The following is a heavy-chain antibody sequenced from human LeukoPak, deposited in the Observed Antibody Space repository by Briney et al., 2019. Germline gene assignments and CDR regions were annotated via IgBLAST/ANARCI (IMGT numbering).Heavy chain of an antibody. CDR3: ARGDYYDSSGYYYGDY. D-gene: IGHD3-22*01. J-gene: IGHJ4*02. CDR1: GFTFSSYG. V-gene: IGHV3-30*02. CDR2: IRYDGSNK. Sequence: GGSLRLSCAASGFTFSSYGMHWVRQAPGKGLEWVAFIRYDGSNKYYADSVKGRFTISRDNSKNTLYLQMNSLRAEDTAVYYCARGDYYDSSGYYYGDYWGQGTLVTVSS.